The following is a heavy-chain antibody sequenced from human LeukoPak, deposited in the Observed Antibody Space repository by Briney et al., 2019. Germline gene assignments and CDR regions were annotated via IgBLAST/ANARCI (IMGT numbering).Heavy chain of an antibody. CDR1: GFTFSSYG. Sequence: GGSLGLSCAASGFTFSSYGMHWVRQAPGKGLEWVAVISYDGSNKYYADSVKGRFTISRDNSKNTLYLQMNSLRAEDTAVYYCAKDYLLRYFDWLPQGYWGQGTLVTVSS. D-gene: IGHD3-9*01. V-gene: IGHV3-30*18. CDR2: ISYDGSNK. CDR3: AKDYLLRYFDWLPQGY. J-gene: IGHJ4*02.